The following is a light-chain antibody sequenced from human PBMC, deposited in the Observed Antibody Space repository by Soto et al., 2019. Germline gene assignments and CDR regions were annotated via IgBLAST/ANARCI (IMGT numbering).Light chain of an antibody. Sequence: EIVMTQSPATLSVSPGERATLSCRASQSISSNLAWYQQKPGQAPRLLIYGASTRATGIPARFSGSGSGTEFTLTIRSLQSEDFAVYYCQQYNKGPVTFGQGTKVDIK. J-gene: IGKJ1*01. V-gene: IGKV3-15*01. CDR1: QSISSN. CDR2: GAS. CDR3: QQYNKGPVT.